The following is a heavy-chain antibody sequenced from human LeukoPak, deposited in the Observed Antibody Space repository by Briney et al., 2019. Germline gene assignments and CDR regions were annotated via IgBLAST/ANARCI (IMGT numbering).Heavy chain of an antibody. J-gene: IGHJ3*02. CDR3: AKDLGWELPSNDAFDI. CDR2: ISWNSGSI. CDR1: GFTFDDYA. V-gene: IGHV3-9*01. Sequence: PGGSLRLSCAASGFTFDDYAMHWVRQAPGKGLEWVSGISWNSGSIGYADSVKGRFTISRDNAKNSLYLQMNSLRAEDTALYYCAKDLGWELPSNDAFDIRGQGTMVTVSS. D-gene: IGHD1-26*01.